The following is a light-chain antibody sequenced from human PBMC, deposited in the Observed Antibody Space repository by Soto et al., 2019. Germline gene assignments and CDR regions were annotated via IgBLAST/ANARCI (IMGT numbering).Light chain of an antibody. J-gene: IGLJ3*02. CDR1: NSNIGRYS. V-gene: IGLV1-44*01. Sequence: QAVVTQPPSLSGTPGQRVTISCSGSNSNIGRYSVNWYQHFPGTAPKILIYSDDERPSGVPDRFSGSKSGTSASLAISGLQSEDEVEYYCAAWDDNLNGPLFGGGTQLTVL. CDR2: SDD. CDR3: AAWDDNLNGPL.